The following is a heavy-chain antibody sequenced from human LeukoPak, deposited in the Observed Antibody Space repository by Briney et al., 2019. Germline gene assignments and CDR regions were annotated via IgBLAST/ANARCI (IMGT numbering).Heavy chain of an antibody. D-gene: IGHD3-3*01. V-gene: IGHV1-2*02. Sequence: ASVKVSCKASGYTFTGYYMHWVRQAPGQGLEWMGWINPNSGGTNYAQKFQGRVTMTRDTSISTAYMELSRLRPDDTAVYYCARDMEWLPHGGYYYYYYMDVWGKGTTVTVSS. CDR3: ARDMEWLPHGGYYYYYYMDV. CDR1: GYTFTGYY. CDR2: INPNSGGT. J-gene: IGHJ6*03.